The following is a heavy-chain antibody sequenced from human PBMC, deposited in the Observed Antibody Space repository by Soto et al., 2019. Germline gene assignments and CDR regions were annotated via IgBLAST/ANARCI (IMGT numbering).Heavy chain of an antibody. D-gene: IGHD6-19*01. CDR2: INHSGST. J-gene: IGHJ5*02. Sequence: QVQLQQWGAGLLKPSETLSLTCAVYGGSFSGYYWSWIRQPPGKGLEWIGEINHSGSTNYNPSLKGRVTISVDTSKNQFSLKLSSVTAADTAVYYCAREGLAVAGKPNWFDPRGQGTLVTVSS. V-gene: IGHV4-34*01. CDR3: AREGLAVAGKPNWFDP. CDR1: GGSFSGYY.